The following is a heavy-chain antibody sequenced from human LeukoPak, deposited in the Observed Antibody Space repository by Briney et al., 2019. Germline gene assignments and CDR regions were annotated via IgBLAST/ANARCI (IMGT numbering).Heavy chain of an antibody. CDR3: ARAGTSRFLEWLLLRY. CDR2: IKQDGSEK. V-gene: IGHV3-7*01. Sequence: GGSLRLSCAASGFTFSSYWMSWVRQAPGKGLEWVANIKQDGSEKYYVDSLKGRFAISRDNAKNTLYLQMNSLRAEDTAVYYCARAGTSRFLEWLLLRYWGQGTLVTVSS. D-gene: IGHD3-3*01. J-gene: IGHJ4*02. CDR1: GFTFSSYW.